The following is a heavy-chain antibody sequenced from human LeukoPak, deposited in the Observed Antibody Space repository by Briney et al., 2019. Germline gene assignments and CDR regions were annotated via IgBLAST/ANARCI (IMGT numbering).Heavy chain of an antibody. CDR2: ITPVLGTA. D-gene: IGHD6-13*01. CDR3: ARAIRYSNSWEYFDY. CDR1: GGTFSRYG. J-gene: IGHJ4*02. Sequence: SVKVSCKASGGTFSRYGITWVRQAPGQGLEWVGRITPVLGTANYAQKFQDRVTITADESTSTAYMELSSLRSEDTAIYYCARAIRYSNSWEYFDYWGQGTLVTVSS. V-gene: IGHV1-69*11.